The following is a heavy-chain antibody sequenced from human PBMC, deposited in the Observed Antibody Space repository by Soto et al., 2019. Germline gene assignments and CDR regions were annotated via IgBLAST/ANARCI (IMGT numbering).Heavy chain of an antibody. CDR2: LTDSGDST. CDR3: AKDAAGRVAARFER. Sequence: GGSLRLSCAASGFSFSAYAMAWVRQAPGKGLDWVSSLTDSGDSTYYSDAVKGRFTISRDNSKNTVFLHLNSLRAEDMAVYYCAKDAAGRVAARFERWGQGSLVTVSS. V-gene: IGHV3-23*01. J-gene: IGHJ4*02. CDR1: GFSFSAYA. D-gene: IGHD6-13*01.